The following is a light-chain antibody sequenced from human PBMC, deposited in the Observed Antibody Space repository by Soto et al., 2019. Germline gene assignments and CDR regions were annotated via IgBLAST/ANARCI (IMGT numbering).Light chain of an antibody. CDR3: QQYGSSWWT. J-gene: IGKJ1*01. Sequence: EIVLTQSPDTLSLFPGERATLSCRASQSVSSTYLAWYQQKLGQAPRLLTFGASSRATGIPDRFSGSGSGTDLTLTISRLEPEDFAVYYCQQYGSSWWTFGQWTKVEIK. CDR2: GAS. CDR1: QSVSSTY. V-gene: IGKV3-20*01.